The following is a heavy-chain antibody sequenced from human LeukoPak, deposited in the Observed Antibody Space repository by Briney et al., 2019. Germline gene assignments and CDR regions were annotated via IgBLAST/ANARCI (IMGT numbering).Heavy chain of an antibody. CDR3: ARDSVDYYDSSGYYHSSMDV. Sequence: PSETLSLTCAVYGGSFSGHYWSWIRQPPGKGLEWIGSIYYSGSTYYNPSLKSRVTISVDTSKNQFSLKLSSVTAADTAVYYCARDSVDYYDSSGYYHSSMDVWGKGTTVTVSS. J-gene: IGHJ6*03. D-gene: IGHD3-22*01. CDR2: IYYSGST. V-gene: IGHV4-34*01. CDR1: GGSFSGHY.